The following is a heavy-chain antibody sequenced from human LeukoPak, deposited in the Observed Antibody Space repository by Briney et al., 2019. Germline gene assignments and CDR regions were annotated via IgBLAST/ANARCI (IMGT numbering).Heavy chain of an antibody. V-gene: IGHV4-34*01. J-gene: IGHJ5*02. CDR3: AREGGVSYYDILTGYYMEFWFDP. CDR2: INHSGST. Sequence: PSETLSLTCAVYGGSFSGYYWSWIRQPPGKGLEWIGEINHSGSTNYNPSLKSRVTISVDTSKNQFSLKLSSVTAADTAVYYCAREGGVSYYDILTGYYMEFWFDPWGQGTLVTVSS. CDR1: GGSFSGYY. D-gene: IGHD3-9*01.